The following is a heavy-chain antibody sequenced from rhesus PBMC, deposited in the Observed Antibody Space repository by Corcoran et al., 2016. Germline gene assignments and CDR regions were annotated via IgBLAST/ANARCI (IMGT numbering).Heavy chain of an antibody. CDR3: TGDAIAAYGFDG. CDR2: IDPSNGNT. V-gene: IGHV1S9*01. Sequence: QVQLVQSGAEVRKPGASVKLSCKASGYTFTSYYIHWVSQAPGQVLEWLGWIDPSNGNTSNAKRLQGRVSKNRDTSTSKDYMELSSLRSEDTAVEYCTGDAIAAYGFDGWGQGVLVTVSS. CDR1: GYTFTSYY. J-gene: IGHJ4*01. D-gene: IGHD6-31*01.